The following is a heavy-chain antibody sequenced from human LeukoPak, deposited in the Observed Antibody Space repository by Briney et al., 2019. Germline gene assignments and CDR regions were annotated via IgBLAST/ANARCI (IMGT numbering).Heavy chain of an antibody. Sequence: GRSLRLSCATSGFTFSSYWMDWVRQAPGKGLVWVSGINSDGRMTRYAESVKGRFTISRDNAKNTLYLQMNSLRAEDTSVYYCARVGSTDSPHAFDIWGQGTMVTVSS. V-gene: IGHV3-74*01. CDR2: INSDGRMT. CDR1: GFTFSSYW. D-gene: IGHD2-21*02. J-gene: IGHJ3*02. CDR3: ARVGSTDSPHAFDI.